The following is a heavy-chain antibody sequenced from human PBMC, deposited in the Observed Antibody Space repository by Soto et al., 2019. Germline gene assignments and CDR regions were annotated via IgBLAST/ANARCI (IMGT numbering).Heavy chain of an antibody. CDR2: IYYSGST. D-gene: IGHD3-10*01. Sequence: QLQLQESGPGLVKPSETLSLTCTVSGGSISSSSYYWGWIRQPPGKGLEWIGSIYYSGSTYYNPSLKSRVTISVDTSKNQFSLKLSSVTAADTAVYYCARHPSRGAEEGELLRPGLGYFDYWGQGTLVTVSS. J-gene: IGHJ4*02. CDR3: ARHPSRGAEEGELLRPGLGYFDY. V-gene: IGHV4-39*01. CDR1: GGSISSSSYY.